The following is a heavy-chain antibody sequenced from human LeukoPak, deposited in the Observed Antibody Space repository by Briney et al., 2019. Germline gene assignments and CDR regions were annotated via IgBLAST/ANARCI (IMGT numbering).Heavy chain of an antibody. J-gene: IGHJ4*02. V-gene: IGHV3-21*01. CDR2: ISSSSSYI. CDR3: ARGVRGVADTPFDC. D-gene: IGHD2-15*01. CDR1: GFTFSSYS. Sequence: GGSLRLSCAASGFTFSSYSMNWVRQAPGKGLEWVSSISSSSSYIYYADSVKGRFTISRDNAKNSLYLQMNSLRAEDTAVYYCARGVRGVADTPFDCWGQGTLVTVSS.